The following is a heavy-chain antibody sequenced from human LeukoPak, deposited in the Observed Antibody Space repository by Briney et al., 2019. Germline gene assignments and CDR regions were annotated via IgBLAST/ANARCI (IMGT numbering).Heavy chain of an antibody. V-gene: IGHV7-4-1*02. CDR2: INTNTGNP. D-gene: IGHD3-9*01. CDR1: GYTFTSYG. CDR3: ARFPLQYFDWYYGMDV. Sequence: GALVKVSCKASGYTFTSYGISWVRQAPGQGLEWMGWINTNTGNPTYAQGFTGRFVFSLDTSVSTAYLQISSLKAEDTAVYYCARFPLQYFDWYYGMDVWGQGTTVTVSS. J-gene: IGHJ6*02.